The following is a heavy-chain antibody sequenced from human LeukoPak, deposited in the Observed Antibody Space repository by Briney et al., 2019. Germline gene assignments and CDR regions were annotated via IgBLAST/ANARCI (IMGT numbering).Heavy chain of an antibody. D-gene: IGHD1-20*01. J-gene: IGHJ4*02. CDR1: GFTFSSYS. CDR2: ISTSSTYI. V-gene: IGHV3-21*01. Sequence: PGGSLRLSCAASGFTFSSYSMNWVRQAPGKGLEWVSSISTSSTYIYYADSVKGRFTISRDNAKNSLYLQMNSLRAEDTAVYYCARDPPFIIGTTFFDYWGQGALVTVSS. CDR3: ARDPPFIIGTTFFDY.